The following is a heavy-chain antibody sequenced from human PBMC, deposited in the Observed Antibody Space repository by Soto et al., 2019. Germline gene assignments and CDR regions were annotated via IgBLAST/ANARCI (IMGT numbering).Heavy chain of an antibody. CDR3: ARESRYCSGGSCYFLPIIDY. CDR2: IIPIFGTA. Sequence: QVQLVQSGAEVKKPGSSVKVSCKASGGTFSSYAISWVRQAPGQGLEWMGGIIPIFGTANYARKFQGRVTITEDESTSTAEMEQSSLRSENTDSYYCARESRYCSGGSCYFLPIIDYWGQGTLVTVSS. J-gene: IGHJ4*02. CDR1: GGTFSSYA. D-gene: IGHD2-15*01. V-gene: IGHV1-69*12.